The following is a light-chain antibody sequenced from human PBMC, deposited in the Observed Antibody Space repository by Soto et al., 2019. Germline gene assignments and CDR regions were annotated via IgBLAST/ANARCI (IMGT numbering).Light chain of an antibody. J-gene: IGLJ3*02. Sequence: QSVLTQAPSASGTPGQRVTISCSGSSSNIGSNTVTWYQQVPGTAPKLLIYSNDQRPSGVPDRFSGSKSGTSASLAIAGLQSEDEADYYCAAWDDSLNGWVFGGGTKLT. CDR2: SND. CDR1: SSNIGSNT. CDR3: AAWDDSLNGWV. V-gene: IGLV1-44*01.